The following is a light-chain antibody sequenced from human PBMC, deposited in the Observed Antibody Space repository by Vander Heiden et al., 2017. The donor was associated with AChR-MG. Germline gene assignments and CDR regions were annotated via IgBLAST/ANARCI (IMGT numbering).Light chain of an antibody. CDR1: QTIFNF. Sequence: DIQMTQSPSSLSASIGDRVTITCRASQTIFNFLNWYQHKPGRAPELLIYSASSLHSGVPSRFSGSGSGTVFTLTIRSLQPEDFATYYCQQSYSTPVGFGQGTKVEIK. V-gene: IGKV1-39*01. CDR2: SAS. CDR3: QQSYSTPVG. J-gene: IGKJ1*01.